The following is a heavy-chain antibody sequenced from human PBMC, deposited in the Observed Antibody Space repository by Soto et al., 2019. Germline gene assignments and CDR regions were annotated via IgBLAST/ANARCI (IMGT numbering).Heavy chain of an antibody. J-gene: IGHJ3*01. V-gene: IGHV3-23*01. CDR3: AKDLPGLYS. Sequence: EVQLLESGGGLVQPGGSLRLSCAASGFTFRSYAMSWVRQAPGKGLAWVSAISGSGGSTYYADYVKGRFTISRDNSKNTLYLQINSLRAEDTALYYCAKDLPGLYSWGQGTMVTVSS. CDR2: ISGSGGST. D-gene: IGHD2-15*01. CDR1: GFTFRSYA.